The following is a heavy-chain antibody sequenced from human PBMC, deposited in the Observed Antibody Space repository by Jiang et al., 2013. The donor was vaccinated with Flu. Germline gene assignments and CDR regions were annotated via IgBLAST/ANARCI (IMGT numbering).Heavy chain of an antibody. CDR3: ARGLRIAANPLGY. D-gene: IGHD2-15*01. J-gene: IGHJ4*02. CDR2: GNT. Sequence: GNTGYAQKFQGRVTMTRNTSISTAYMELSSLRSEDTAVYYCARGLRIAANPLGYWGQGTLVTVSS. V-gene: IGHV1-8*01.